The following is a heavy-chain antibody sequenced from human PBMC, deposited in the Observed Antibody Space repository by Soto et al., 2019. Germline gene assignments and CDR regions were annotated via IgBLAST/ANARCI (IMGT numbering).Heavy chain of an antibody. D-gene: IGHD3-10*01. J-gene: IGHJ6*02. CDR2: INQSGST. CDR1: GGSFSGYY. V-gene: IGHV4-34*01. Sequence: SETLSLTCAVYGGSFSGYYWSWMRQPPGKGLEWIGEINQSGSTNYNPSLKSRVTISVDTSKNQFSLKLSSVTAADPAVYYCARGLSSYGSGSYFSPYYYSYGMDVWGQGTTVTVSS. CDR3: ARGLSSYGSGSYFSPYYYSYGMDV.